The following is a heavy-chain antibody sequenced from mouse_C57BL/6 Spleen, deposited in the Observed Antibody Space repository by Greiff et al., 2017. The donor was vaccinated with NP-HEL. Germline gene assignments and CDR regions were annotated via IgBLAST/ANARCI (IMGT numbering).Heavy chain of an antibody. V-gene: IGHV5-4*01. CDR2: ISDGGSYT. Sequence: EVKVVESGGGLVKPGGSLKLSCAASGFTFSSYAMSWVRQTPEKRLEWVATISDGGSYTYYPDNVKGRFTISRDNAKNNLYLQMSHLKSEDTAMYYCARDGRGYFDVWGTGTTVTVSS. J-gene: IGHJ1*03. D-gene: IGHD4-1*01. CDR1: GFTFSSYA. CDR3: ARDGRGYFDV.